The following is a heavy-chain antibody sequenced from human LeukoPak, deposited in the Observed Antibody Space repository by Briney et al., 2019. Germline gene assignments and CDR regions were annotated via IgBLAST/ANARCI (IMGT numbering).Heavy chain of an antibody. V-gene: IGHV3-11*01. D-gene: IGHD5-24*01. CDR3: ARVRGRWLQSRGLDY. CDR1: GFTFSDYY. J-gene: IGHJ4*02. Sequence: GGSLRLSCAASGFTFSDYYMSWIRQAPGKGLEWVSYVSSSGSTIYYADSVKGRFTISRDNAKNSLHLQMNSLRAEDTAVYYCARVRGRWLQSRGLDYWGQGTLVTVSS. CDR2: VSSSGSTI.